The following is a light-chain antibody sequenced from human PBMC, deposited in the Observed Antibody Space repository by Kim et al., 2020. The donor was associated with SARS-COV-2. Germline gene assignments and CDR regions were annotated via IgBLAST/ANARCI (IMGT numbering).Light chain of an antibody. CDR1: KLGDKY. Sequence: SVSPGQTASITCSGDKLGDKYACWYQQKPGQSPVLVIYQDSKRPSGIPERFSGSNSGNTATLTISGTQAMDEADYYCQAWDSSTAVFGTETKVTVL. V-gene: IGLV3-1*01. CDR3: QAWDSSTAV. J-gene: IGLJ1*01. CDR2: QDS.